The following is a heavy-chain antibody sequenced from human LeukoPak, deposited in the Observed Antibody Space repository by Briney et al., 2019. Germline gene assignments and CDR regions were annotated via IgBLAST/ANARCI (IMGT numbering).Heavy chain of an antibody. CDR3: ARRECIRPNPHV. J-gene: IGHJ3*01. V-gene: IGHV4-59*01. CDR1: GGSLSGFY. Sequence: SETLSLTCTVSGGSLSGFYWSWIRQPPGKGLEWIGYVYYSGSTTYNPSLKSRVTISVDTSKNQFSLRLGSVTAADTAVYYCARRECIRPNPHVW. D-gene: IGHD3-10*01. CDR2: VYYSGST.